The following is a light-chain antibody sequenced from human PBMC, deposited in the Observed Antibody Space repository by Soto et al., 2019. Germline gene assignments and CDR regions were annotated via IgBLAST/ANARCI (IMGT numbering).Light chain of an antibody. CDR2: AVS. CDR1: QDISGY. V-gene: IGKV1-9*01. Sequence: DIQLTQSPSFLSASVGYRFTITCRASQDISGYLSWFQQKPGKAPKLLISAVSTLQSGVPSRFSGSGTGTEFTLTLSSLQPEDFATYYCQQRNAYPWTFGQGTTGDIK. J-gene: IGKJ1*01. CDR3: QQRNAYPWT.